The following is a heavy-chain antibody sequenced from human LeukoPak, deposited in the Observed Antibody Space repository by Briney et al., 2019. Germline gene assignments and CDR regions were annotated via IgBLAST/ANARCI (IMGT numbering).Heavy chain of an antibody. CDR3: ARDRSGDDDFWSGYYTNYFDP. Sequence: GESLKISCKGSGYSFTSYWIGWVRQMPGEGLEWMGIIYPGDSDTRYSPSFQGQVTISADKSISAAYLQWSSLKASDTAMYYCARDRSGDDDFWSGYYTNYFDPWGQGTLVTVSS. CDR1: GYSFTSYW. D-gene: IGHD3-3*01. CDR2: IYPGDSDT. J-gene: IGHJ5*02. V-gene: IGHV5-51*01.